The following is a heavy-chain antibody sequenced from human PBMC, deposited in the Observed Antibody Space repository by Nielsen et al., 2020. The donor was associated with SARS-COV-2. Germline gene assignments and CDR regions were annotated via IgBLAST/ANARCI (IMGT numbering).Heavy chain of an antibody. V-gene: IGHV3-48*03. CDR1: GFTFSSYE. Sequence: GESLKISCAASGFTFSSYEMNWVRQAPGKGPEWVSYISSSGSTIYYADSVKGRFTISRDNAKNSLYLQMNSLRAEDTAVYYCASGSYGDSYYYYYGMDVWGQGTTVTVSS. J-gene: IGHJ6*02. CDR3: ASGSYGDSYYYYYGMDV. CDR2: ISSSGSTI. D-gene: IGHD4-17*01.